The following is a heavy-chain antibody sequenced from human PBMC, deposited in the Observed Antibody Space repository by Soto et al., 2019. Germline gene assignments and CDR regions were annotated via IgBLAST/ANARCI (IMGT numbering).Heavy chain of an antibody. Sequence: GGSLRLSCAASGFTFSDYYMSWIRQAPGKGLEWVSYISSSSSYTNYAGSVKGRFTISRDNAKNSLYLQMNSLRAEDTAVYYCARDTRYSSGWYGSSLDIWGQGTMVTVS. CDR1: GFTFSDYY. CDR3: ARDTRYSSGWYGSSLDI. CDR2: ISSSSSYT. D-gene: IGHD6-19*01. J-gene: IGHJ3*02. V-gene: IGHV3-11*06.